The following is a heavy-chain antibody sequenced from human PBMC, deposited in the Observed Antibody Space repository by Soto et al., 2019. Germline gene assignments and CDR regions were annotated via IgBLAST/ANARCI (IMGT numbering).Heavy chain of an antibody. Sequence: PGGSLRLSCEVSRFTFSYYSMNWVRQSPGKGLEWVSLISDSGSVVSYAESVKGRFTISRDNAKNSVYLQMNSLRAEDTAVYYCARDSCPTAVCLWGGFDPWGQGALVTVSS. CDR3: ARDSCPTAVCLWGGFDP. J-gene: IGHJ5*02. V-gene: IGHV3-21*04. CDR2: ISDSGSVV. D-gene: IGHD3-16*01. CDR1: RFTFSYYS.